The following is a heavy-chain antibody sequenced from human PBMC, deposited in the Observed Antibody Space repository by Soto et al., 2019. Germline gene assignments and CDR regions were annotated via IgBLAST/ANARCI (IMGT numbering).Heavy chain of an antibody. V-gene: IGHV4-39*01. J-gene: IGHJ4*02. CDR2: LYYSGAT. Sequence: QLQLQESGPGLVKPSETLSLTCFVSGGSISSDTYSWGWVRQPPGKGLEWIGSLYYSGATSYNPSLESRVTISVDTSKNQFSLKLSSVTATDTAVYYCATQGVSGVITIFGVLSTPLNYFDYWGQGTLVTVSS. D-gene: IGHD3-3*01. CDR1: GGSISSDTYS. CDR3: ATQGVSGVITIFGVLSTPLNYFDY.